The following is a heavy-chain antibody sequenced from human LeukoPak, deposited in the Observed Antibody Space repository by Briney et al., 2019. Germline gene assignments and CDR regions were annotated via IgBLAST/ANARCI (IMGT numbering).Heavy chain of an antibody. V-gene: IGHV3-64*01. CDR3: ARSTDGSAHFDY. CDR1: GLTVTSNH. D-gene: IGHD1-1*01. CDR2: ISSDGLST. Sequence: GGSLRLSCAASGLTVTSNHMSWVRQTPGKGLEYVSGISSDGLSTYYANSVKGRFTISRDNAKNTLYLQMGSLKTEDMAVYYCARSTDGSAHFDYWGQGTLVTVFS. J-gene: IGHJ4*02.